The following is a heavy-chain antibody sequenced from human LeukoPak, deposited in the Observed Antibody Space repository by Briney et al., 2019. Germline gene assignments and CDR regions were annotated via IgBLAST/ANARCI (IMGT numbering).Heavy chain of an antibody. CDR1: GGSISSGDYY. CDR2: IYYSGST. D-gene: IGHD6-13*01. Sequence: PSQTLSLTCTVSGGSISSGDYYWSWIRQPPVKGLEWLVYIYYSGSTYYNPSLKSRVTMSVDTSKNQFSVKLSSVTAADTAVYYCARDRGKGAAAGSDAFDIWGQGTMVTVSS. J-gene: IGHJ3*02. V-gene: IGHV4-30-4*08. CDR3: ARDRGKGAAAGSDAFDI.